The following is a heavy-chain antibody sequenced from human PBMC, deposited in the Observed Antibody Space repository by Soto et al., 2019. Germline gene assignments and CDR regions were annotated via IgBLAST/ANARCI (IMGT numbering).Heavy chain of an antibody. D-gene: IGHD3-9*01. Sequence: SVKVSCKASGGTFSSYTISWARQAPGQGLEWMGRIIPILGIANYAQKFQGRVTTTADKSTSTAYMELSSLRSEDTAVYYCASSYYDILTGQYDDFDIWGQGTMVTVSS. J-gene: IGHJ3*02. CDR1: GGTFSSYT. V-gene: IGHV1-69*02. CDR3: ASSYYDILTGQYDDFDI. CDR2: IIPILGIA.